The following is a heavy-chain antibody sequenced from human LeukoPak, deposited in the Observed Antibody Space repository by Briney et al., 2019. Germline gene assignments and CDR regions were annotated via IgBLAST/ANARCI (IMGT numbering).Heavy chain of an antibody. Sequence: SETLSLTCTVSGYSISSGYYWGWIRQPPGKGLEWIGSIYHSGSTYYNPSLKSRVTISVDTSKNQFSLKLSSVTAADTAVYYCASITYYYDSNGYPDAFDIWGQGTMVTVSS. CDR2: IYHSGST. V-gene: IGHV4-38-2*02. CDR3: ASITYYYDSNGYPDAFDI. CDR1: GYSISSGYY. J-gene: IGHJ3*02. D-gene: IGHD3-22*01.